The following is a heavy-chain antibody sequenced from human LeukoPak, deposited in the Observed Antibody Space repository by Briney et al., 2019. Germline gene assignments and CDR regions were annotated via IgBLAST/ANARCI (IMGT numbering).Heavy chain of an antibody. CDR1: GYTFTGNY. CDR2: INPNSGGT. CDR3: ARELVATIAAGFWYFDY. D-gene: IGHD5-12*01. J-gene: IGHJ4*02. V-gene: IGHV1-2*02. Sequence: GASVKVSCKASGYTFTGNYMHWVRQAPGQGLEWMGWINPNSGGTNYAQKFQGRVTMTRDTSISTAYMELSRLRSDDTAVYYCARELVATIAAGFWYFDYWGQGTLVTVSS.